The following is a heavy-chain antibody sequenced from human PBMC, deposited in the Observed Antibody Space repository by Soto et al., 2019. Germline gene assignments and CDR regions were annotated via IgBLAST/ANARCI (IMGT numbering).Heavy chain of an antibody. CDR3: AGSGYYHNSGMDV. J-gene: IGHJ6*02. CDR1: GGSISSSSFH. D-gene: IGHD3-22*01. CDR2: IYYSGST. Sequence: SETLSLTCTVSGGSISSSSFHWGWIRQPPGKGLEWIGSIYYSGSTYYSPSLKSRVTISVDRSKNQFSLKLSSVTAADTAVYYGAGSGYYHNSGMDVWGQGTTVTVSS. V-gene: IGHV4-39*07.